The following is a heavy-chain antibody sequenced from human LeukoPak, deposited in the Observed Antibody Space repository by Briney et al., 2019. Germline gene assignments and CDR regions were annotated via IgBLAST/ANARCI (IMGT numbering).Heavy chain of an antibody. D-gene: IGHD3-9*01. J-gene: IGHJ4*02. V-gene: IGHV3-23*01. CDR1: GFTFSSYA. CDR2: ISGSGSST. CDR3: ARTYYDILTGYNPYFDY. Sequence: GGSLRLSCAASGFTFSSYAMSWVRQAPGKGLEWVSGISGSGSSTNYADSVKGRFTISRDNSKNTLYLQMNSLRAEDTAVYYCARTYYDILTGYNPYFDYWGQGILVTVSS.